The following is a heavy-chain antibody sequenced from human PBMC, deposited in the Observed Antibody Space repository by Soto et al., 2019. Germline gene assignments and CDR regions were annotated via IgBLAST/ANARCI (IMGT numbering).Heavy chain of an antibody. J-gene: IGHJ6*02. V-gene: IGHV1-46*01. D-gene: IGHD5-12*01. CDR1: GYTFTSYY. CDR2: INPSGGST. Sequence: GASVKVSCKASGYTFTSYYMHWVRQAPGQGLEWMGIINPSGGSTSYAQKFQGRVTMTRDTSTSTVYMELSSLRSEDTAVYYCARGRGYSGYDYLPVPPRYYYYYGMDVWGQGTTVTVSS. CDR3: ARGRGYSGYDYLPVPPRYYYYYGMDV.